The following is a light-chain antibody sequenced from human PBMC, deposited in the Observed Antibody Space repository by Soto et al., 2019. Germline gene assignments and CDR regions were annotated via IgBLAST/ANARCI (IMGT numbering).Light chain of an antibody. CDR1: QSVTSSY. CDR3: QQYGSSTTWT. V-gene: IGKV3-20*01. Sequence: EVVLTQSPGTVSLSPGERATLSCRASQSVTSSYLAWYQQKPGQAPRLLIYAASSRATGIPDRFSGSGSGTDFTLSISRLEPEDFAVYYCQQYGSSTTWTFGQGTKVEI. J-gene: IGKJ1*01. CDR2: AAS.